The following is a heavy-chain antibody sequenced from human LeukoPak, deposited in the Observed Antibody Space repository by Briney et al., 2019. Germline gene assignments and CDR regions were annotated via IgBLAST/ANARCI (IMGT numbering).Heavy chain of an antibody. J-gene: IGHJ3*02. CDR3: ARPGTSKSRWGAFDI. Sequence: GESLKISCKGSGYSFPSYWIGWVRQMPGRGLEWMGIIYPGDSDTRYSPSFQGQVTISADKSISTAYLQWSSLKASDTAMYYCARPGTSKSRWGAFDIWGRGTMVIVSS. CDR2: IYPGDSDT. CDR1: GYSFPSYW. D-gene: IGHD6-13*01. V-gene: IGHV5-51*01.